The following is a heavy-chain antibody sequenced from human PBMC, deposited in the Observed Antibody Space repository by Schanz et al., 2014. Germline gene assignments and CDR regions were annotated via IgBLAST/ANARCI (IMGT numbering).Heavy chain of an antibody. D-gene: IGHD2-8*02. Sequence: EVQLLESGGGLVQPGGSLRLSCEASGFSFGNYGMSWVRQAPGKGLEWVSGFDAHDGRAYYADSAKGRFTISRDNSKNTLYLQMNSLGAEDTAVYDCAKTLFPGGTQAFGNWGRGTLVTVSS. CDR2: FDAHDGRA. CDR3: AKTLFPGGTQAFGN. V-gene: IGHV3-23*01. CDR1: GFSFGNYG. J-gene: IGHJ4*02.